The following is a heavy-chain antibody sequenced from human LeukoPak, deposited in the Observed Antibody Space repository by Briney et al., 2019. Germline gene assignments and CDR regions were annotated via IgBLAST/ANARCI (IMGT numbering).Heavy chain of an antibody. Sequence: SETLSLTCTVSGGSISSYYWSWIRQPPGKGLEWIGYIYYSGSTNYNPSLKSRVTISVDTSKNQFSLKLSPVTAADTAVYYCAKGDFWSGYLFDYWGQGTLVTVSS. CDR2: IYYSGST. CDR3: AKGDFWSGYLFDY. V-gene: IGHV4-59*01. CDR1: GGSISSYY. J-gene: IGHJ4*02. D-gene: IGHD3-3*01.